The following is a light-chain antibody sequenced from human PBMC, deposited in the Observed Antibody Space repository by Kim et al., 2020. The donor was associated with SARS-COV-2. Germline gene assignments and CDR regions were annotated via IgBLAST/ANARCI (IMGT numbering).Light chain of an antibody. CDR3: QQYGSSPMYT. V-gene: IGKV3-20*01. J-gene: IGKJ2*01. Sequence: SPGERAPLPCRASQSVSSSYLAWYQQKPGQAPRLLIYGASSRATGIPDRFSGSGSGTDFTLTINRLEPEDFAVYYCQQYGSSPMYTFGQGTKLEI. CDR2: GAS. CDR1: QSVSSSY.